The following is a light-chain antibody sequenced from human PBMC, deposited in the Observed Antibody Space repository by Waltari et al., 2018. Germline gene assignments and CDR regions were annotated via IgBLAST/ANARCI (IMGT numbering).Light chain of an antibody. V-gene: IGLV2-11*01. CDR3: SSYAGSYTLRL. J-gene: IGLJ1*01. Sequence: QSALNQPHSVSRSPGQSVTISCTGTSSDIGAYNYVSWYQQPPGKVPKLILYYVTKRPSGVPDRFTGSKSGNTASLTISGLQAEDEADYYCSSYAGSYTLRLFGTGTKVTVL. CDR1: SSDIGAYNY. CDR2: YVT.